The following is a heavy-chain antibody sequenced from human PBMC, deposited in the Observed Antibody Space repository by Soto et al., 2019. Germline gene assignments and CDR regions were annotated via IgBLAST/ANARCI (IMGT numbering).Heavy chain of an antibody. CDR3: ASRYYDFWSGWGSWFDP. CDR2: IYHSGST. D-gene: IGHD3-3*01. Sequence: SETLSLTCAVSSGSISSGGYSWSWIRQPPGKGLEWIGYIYHSGSTYYNPSLKSRVTISVDRSKNQFSLKLSSVTAADTAVYYCASRYYDFWSGWGSWFDPWGQGNLVTVSS. J-gene: IGHJ5*02. CDR1: SGSISSGGYS. V-gene: IGHV4-30-2*01.